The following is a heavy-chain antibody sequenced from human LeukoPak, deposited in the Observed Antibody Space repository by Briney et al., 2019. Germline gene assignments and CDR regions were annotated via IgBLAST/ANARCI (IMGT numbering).Heavy chain of an antibody. D-gene: IGHD3-3*01. J-gene: IGHJ4*02. V-gene: IGHV1-18*01. CDR1: GYTFTDYG. Sequence: GASVKVSCVTSGYTFTDYGISWVRQAPGQGLEWLGWISVYNVDTKYAKKFQGRVTMTRDTSTTTVYMELTGLTSDDTATYYCARDEIFGVGTHFDYWGQGTPVIVSS. CDR3: ARDEIFGVGTHFDY. CDR2: ISVYNVDT.